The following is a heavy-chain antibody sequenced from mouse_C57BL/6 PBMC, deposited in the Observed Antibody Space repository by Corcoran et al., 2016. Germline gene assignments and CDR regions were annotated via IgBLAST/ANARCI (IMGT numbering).Heavy chain of an antibody. CDR1: GYTFTTYG. D-gene: IGHD1-1*01. Sequence: QIQLVQSGPELKKPGETVKISCKASGYTFTTYGMSWVKQAPGKGLKWMGRINTYSGVPTYADDFKGRFAFSLETSASTAYLQINNLKNEDTATYFCARSGYYGSSYRFAYWGQGTLVTVSA. CDR2: INTYSGVP. CDR3: ARSGYYGSSYRFAY. J-gene: IGHJ3*01. V-gene: IGHV9-3*01.